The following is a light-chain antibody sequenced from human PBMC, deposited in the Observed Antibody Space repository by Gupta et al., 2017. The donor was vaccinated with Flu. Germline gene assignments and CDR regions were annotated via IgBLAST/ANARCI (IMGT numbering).Light chain of an antibody. J-gene: IGLJ3*02. CDR3: SSMDSSGDLSV. V-gene: IGLV3-10*01. CDR2: YDR. Sequence: GRTARITCAADALLMNIAYCYETKSGQAQILVIFYDRKRPSGIPERFAGSSSGTTATLTISGAQVEEEADYYCSSMDSSGDLSVFGGGTKLTVL. CDR1: ALLMNI.